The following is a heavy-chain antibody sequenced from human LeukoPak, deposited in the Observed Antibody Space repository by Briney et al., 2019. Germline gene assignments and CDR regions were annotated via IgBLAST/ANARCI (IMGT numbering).Heavy chain of an antibody. Sequence: PGGSLRLSCAASGFTFNTYSMNWVRQAPEKGLEWVSFIFSSSTYIYYTDSVKGRFTISRDNAKNSLYLQMNSLRAEDTAVYYCARDFYDGFALDYWGQGTLVTVSS. CDR3: ARDFYDGFALDY. CDR2: IFSSSTYI. V-gene: IGHV3-21*01. D-gene: IGHD2/OR15-2a*01. CDR1: GFTFNTYS. J-gene: IGHJ4*02.